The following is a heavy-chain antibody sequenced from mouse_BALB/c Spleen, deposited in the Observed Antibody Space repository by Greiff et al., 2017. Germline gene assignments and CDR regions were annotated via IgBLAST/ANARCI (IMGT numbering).Heavy chain of an antibody. J-gene: IGHJ4*01. D-gene: IGHD2-14*01. CDR3: ARAYYRYDGGAMDY. CDR1: GYSITSYYA. CDR2: ISYSGST. V-gene: IGHV3-2*02. Sequence: EVKLMESGPGLVKPSQSLSLTCTVTGYSITSYYAWNWIRQFPGNKLEWMGYISYSGSTSYNPSLKSRISITRDTSKNQFFLQLNSVTTEDTATYYCARAYYRYDGGAMDYWGQGTSVTVSS.